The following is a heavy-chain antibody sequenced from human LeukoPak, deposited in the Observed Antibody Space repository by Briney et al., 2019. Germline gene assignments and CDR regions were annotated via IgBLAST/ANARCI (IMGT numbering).Heavy chain of an antibody. CDR2: INHSGST. V-gene: IGHV4-34*03. J-gene: IGHJ6*02. CDR3: SRGAYYYDSSGYSYGMDV. CDR1: GGSFSGYY. D-gene: IGHD3-22*01. Sequence: SETLSLTCAVYGGSFSGYYWSWIRQPPGKGLEWIGEINHSGSTNYNPSLRSRVTISVDTSKNQFSLKLSSVTAADTAVYYCSRGAYYYDSSGYSYGMDVWGQGTTVTVSS.